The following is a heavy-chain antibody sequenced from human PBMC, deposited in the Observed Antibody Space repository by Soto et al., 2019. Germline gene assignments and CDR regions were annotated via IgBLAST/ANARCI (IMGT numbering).Heavy chain of an antibody. Sequence: QVQLVQSGAEVKKPGSSVKVSCKASGGTFSSYAISWVRQAPGQGLEWMGGIIPIFGTANYAQKFQGRVTITADESTSTDYMELSSLRSEDTAVYYCARDRVGATRDAFDIWGQGTMVTVSS. D-gene: IGHD1-26*01. CDR1: GGTFSSYA. J-gene: IGHJ3*02. CDR2: IIPIFGTA. CDR3: ARDRVGATRDAFDI. V-gene: IGHV1-69*01.